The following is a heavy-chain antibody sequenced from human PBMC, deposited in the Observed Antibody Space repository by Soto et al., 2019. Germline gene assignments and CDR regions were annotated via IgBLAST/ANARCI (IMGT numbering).Heavy chain of an antibody. CDR1: GGSISSGGYY. CDR2: IYYSGST. CDR3: ARNEPPPNYDFWSFWFDP. D-gene: IGHD3-3*01. Sequence: KTSETLSLTCTVSGGSISSGGYYWSWIRQHPGKGLEWIGYIYYSGSTYYNPSLKSRVTISVDTSKNQFSLKLSSVTAADTAVYYCARNEPPPNYDFWSFWFDPWGQGTLVTVSS. V-gene: IGHV4-31*03. J-gene: IGHJ5*02.